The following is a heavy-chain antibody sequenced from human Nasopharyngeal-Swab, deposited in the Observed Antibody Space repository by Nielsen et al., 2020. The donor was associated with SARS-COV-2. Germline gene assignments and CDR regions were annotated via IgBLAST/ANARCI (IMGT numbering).Heavy chain of an antibody. CDR2: IYTNGST. CDR1: GGSISSGSYY. J-gene: IGHJ6*03. V-gene: IGHV4-61*02. Sequence: LRLSCTVSGGSISSGSYYWSWIRQPAGKGLEWIGRIYTNGSTNYNPSLKSRVTISVDTSKNQFSLKLSSVTAADTAVYYCARGLRGVTTYYYYYYMDVWGKGTTVTVSS. CDR3: ARGLRGVTTYYYYYYMDV. D-gene: IGHD4-17*01.